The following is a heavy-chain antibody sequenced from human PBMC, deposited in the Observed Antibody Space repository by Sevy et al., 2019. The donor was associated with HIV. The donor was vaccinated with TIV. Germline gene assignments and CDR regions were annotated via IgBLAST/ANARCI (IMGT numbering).Heavy chain of an antibody. D-gene: IGHD2-15*01. V-gene: IGHV3-9*03. CDR3: AKGAVSSLLSAIAY. J-gene: IGHJ4*02. CDR2: ISWNSATI. Sequence: GGSLRLSCAASGFTFDDYGMHWVRQAPGKGLEWVSGISWNSATIVYADSAKGRFTISRDNARNSLYLQMNSLRVEDMAFYYCAKGAVSSLLSAIAYWGQGTLVTVSS. CDR1: GFTFDDYG.